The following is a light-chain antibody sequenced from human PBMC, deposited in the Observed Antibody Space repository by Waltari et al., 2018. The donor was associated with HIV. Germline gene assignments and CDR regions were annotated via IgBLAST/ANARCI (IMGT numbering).Light chain of an antibody. CDR3: QQYYSHPRT. CDR1: EDISTY. V-gene: IGKV1-8*01. J-gene: IGKJ1*01. CDR2: SAS. Sequence: AIRMTQSPSSFPASTGDRPPITCRASEDISTYLAWYQQKPGKAPNVLIHSASTLQRGVPSKFSASGSGTDFTLNITCLQPDDFAMYYCQQYYSHPRTFGQGTKVEIK.